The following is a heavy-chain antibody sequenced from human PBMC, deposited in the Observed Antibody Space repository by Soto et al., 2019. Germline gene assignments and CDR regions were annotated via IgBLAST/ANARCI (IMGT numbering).Heavy chain of an antibody. V-gene: IGHV4-4*07. CDR2: IYTSGST. CDR1: GGSISSYY. J-gene: IGHJ4*02. CDR3: ARGFSAGKGSPPDF. Sequence: SETLSLTCTVSGGSISSYYWSWIRQPAGKGLEWIGRIYTSGSTNYNPSLKSRVTMSVDTSKNQFSLKLSSVTAADTAAYYCARGFSAGKGSPPDFWGQGSLVTVSS. D-gene: IGHD6-13*01.